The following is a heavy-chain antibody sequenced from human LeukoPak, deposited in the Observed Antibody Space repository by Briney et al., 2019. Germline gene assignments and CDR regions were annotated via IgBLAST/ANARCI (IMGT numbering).Heavy chain of an antibody. CDR2: ISAYNGNT. V-gene: IGHV1-18*01. CDR3: AREPPIIAAAGTADY. D-gene: IGHD6-13*01. J-gene: IGHJ4*02. CDR1: GYTFTSYG. Sequence: GASVKVSCKASGYTFTSYGISWVRQAPGQGLEWMGWISAYNGNTNYAQKLQGRVTMTTDTSTSTAYMELRSPRSDDTAVYYCAREPPIIAAAGTADYWGQGTLVTVSS.